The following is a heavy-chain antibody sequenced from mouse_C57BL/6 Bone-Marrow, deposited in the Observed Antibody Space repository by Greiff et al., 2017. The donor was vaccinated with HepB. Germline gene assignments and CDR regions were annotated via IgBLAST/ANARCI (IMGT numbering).Heavy chain of an antibody. D-gene: IGHD2-1*01. J-gene: IGHJ2*01. V-gene: IGHV14-4*01. CDR1: GFNIKDDY. CDR3: TTGYGNPYYFDY. Sequence: VHVKQSGAELVRPGASVKLSCTASGFNIKDDYMHWVKQRPEQGLEWIGWIDPENGDTEYASKFQGKATITADTSSNTAYLQLSSLTSEDTAVYYCTTGYGNPYYFDYWGQGTTLTVSS. CDR2: IDPENGDT.